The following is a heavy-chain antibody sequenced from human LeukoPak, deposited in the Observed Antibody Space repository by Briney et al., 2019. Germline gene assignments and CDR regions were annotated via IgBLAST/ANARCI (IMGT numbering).Heavy chain of an antibody. D-gene: IGHD5-24*01. Sequence: GGSLRLSCAASGFTLSSYAMSWVRQAPGKGLEWVSAISGSGGSTYYADSVKGRFTISRDNPKNTLYLQMNSLRAEDTAVYYCAKTSRDGYNYDYWGQGTLVTVSS. CDR3: AKTSRDGYNYDY. J-gene: IGHJ4*02. CDR2: ISGSGGST. V-gene: IGHV3-23*01. CDR1: GFTLSSYA.